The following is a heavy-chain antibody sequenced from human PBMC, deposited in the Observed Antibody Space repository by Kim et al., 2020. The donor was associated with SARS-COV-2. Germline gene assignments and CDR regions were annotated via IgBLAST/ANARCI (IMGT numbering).Heavy chain of an antibody. CDR2: IYSGGSST. D-gene: IGHD3-10*01. CDR1: GFTFSSYA. CDR3: ARERWFGELSDYYYYGMDV. J-gene: IGHJ6*02. V-gene: IGHV3-23*03. Sequence: GGSLRLSCAASGFTFSSYAMSWVRQAPGKGLEWVSVIYSGGSSTYYADSVKGRFTISRDNSKNTLYLQMNSLRAEDTAVYYCARERWFGELSDYYYYGMDVWGQGTTVTVSS.